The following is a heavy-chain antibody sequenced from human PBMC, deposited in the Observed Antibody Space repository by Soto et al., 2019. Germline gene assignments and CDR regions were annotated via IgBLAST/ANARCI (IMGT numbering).Heavy chain of an antibody. J-gene: IGHJ6*02. V-gene: IGHV5-51*01. CDR3: ARQATTFSYYYYGMDV. D-gene: IGHD1-26*01. CDR2: IYPGDSDT. Sequence: GESLKISCKGSGYSFTSYWIGWVRQMPGKGLEWMGIIYPGDSDTRYSPSFQGQVTISADKSISTTYLQWSSLKASDTAMYYCARQATTFSYYYYGMDVWGQGTSVTVSS. CDR1: GYSFTSYW.